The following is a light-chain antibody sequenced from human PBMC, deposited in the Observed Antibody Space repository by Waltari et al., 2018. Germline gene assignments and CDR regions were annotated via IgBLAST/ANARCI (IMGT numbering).Light chain of an antibody. J-gene: IGKJ2*01. Sequence: DIVMTQSPESLAVSLGERATINCKSSQSLLSISNNKNYFAWYQQKPGQPPKLFISWASTRESGVPDRFSGSGSGTDFTLTISRLQPEDVAVYYCQQYYSSPLSFGQGTKLEIK. V-gene: IGKV4-1*01. CDR3: QQYYSSPLS. CDR2: WAS. CDR1: QSLLSISNNKNY.